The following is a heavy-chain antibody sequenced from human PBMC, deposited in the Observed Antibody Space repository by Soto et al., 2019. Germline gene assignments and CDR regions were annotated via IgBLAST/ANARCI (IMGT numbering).Heavy chain of an antibody. CDR3: ARSVWNYRVNFDY. CDR1: GFTFSSYS. Sequence: PGGSLRLSCAASGFTFSSYSMNWVRQAPGKGLEWVSYISSSSSTIYYADSVKGRFTISRDNAKNSLYLQMNSLRDEDKAVYFCARSVWNYRVNFDYWGQGTLVTVSS. V-gene: IGHV3-48*02. CDR2: ISSSSSTI. J-gene: IGHJ4*02. D-gene: IGHD1-7*01.